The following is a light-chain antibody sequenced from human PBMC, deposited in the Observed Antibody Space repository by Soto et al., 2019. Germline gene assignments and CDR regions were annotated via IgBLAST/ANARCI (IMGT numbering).Light chain of an antibody. Sequence: EIVLTQSPATLSLSPGERATLSCRASQSVSSYLAWYQQKPGQAPRLLIYDASNRATGIPARFSGSGSGTDVTLTISSREPEDFAVYYCQQRSNWPLGLTFGGGTKVEIK. CDR3: QQRSNWPLGLT. V-gene: IGKV3-11*01. CDR1: QSVSSY. J-gene: IGKJ4*01. CDR2: DAS.